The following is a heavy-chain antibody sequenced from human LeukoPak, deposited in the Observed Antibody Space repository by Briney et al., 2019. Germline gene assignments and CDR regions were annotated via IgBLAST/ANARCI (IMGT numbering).Heavy chain of an antibody. J-gene: IGHJ6*02. Sequence: AETLSLTCAVYVGSFSGYYWSWIRQPPEKGLEWIGEINHSGSTNYNPSLKSRVTISVDTSKNQFSLKLSSVTAADTAVYYCARRGRQPKYYYYYYGMDVWGQGTTVTVSS. V-gene: IGHV4-34*01. D-gene: IGHD3-10*01. CDR3: ARRGRQPKYYYYYYGMDV. CDR1: VGSFSGYY. CDR2: INHSGST.